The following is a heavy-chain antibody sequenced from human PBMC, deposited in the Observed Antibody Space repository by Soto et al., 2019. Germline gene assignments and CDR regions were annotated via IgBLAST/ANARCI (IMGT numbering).Heavy chain of an antibody. J-gene: IGHJ6*02. CDR3: ARIRSWVLVPTGSFYGMDV. CDR2: IFSSDEK. CDR1: GFSLTNPRMG. V-gene: IGHV2-26*01. Sequence: QVTLKESGPVLVRPTETLTLTCTVSGFSLTNPRMGVSWIRQPPGKALEWLTHIFSSDEKSYSTSLKSRVTLSQDTSKSQVVLTMTNVDPVDTATYYCARIRSWVLVPTGSFYGMDVWGPGTTVTVSS. D-gene: IGHD3-10*01.